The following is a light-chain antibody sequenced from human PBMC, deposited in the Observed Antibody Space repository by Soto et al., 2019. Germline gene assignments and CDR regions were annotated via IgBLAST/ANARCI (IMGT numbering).Light chain of an antibody. Sequence: DIQMTQTTYSLSAAVGDRVTIACRASQNINTYLNWYQQKPGKAPKLLIFDAASLQNGVPSRFSGGGSRTDFTLTITSLQPEDFATYYCQQTSSAPFTFGPRAIVDV. J-gene: IGKJ3*01. V-gene: IGKV1-39*01. CDR2: DAA. CDR1: QNINTY. CDR3: QQTSSAPFT.